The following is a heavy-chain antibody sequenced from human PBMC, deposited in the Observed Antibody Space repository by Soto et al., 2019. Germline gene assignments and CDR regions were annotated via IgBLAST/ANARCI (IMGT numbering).Heavy chain of an antibody. CDR3: ARGYYYDSSGYNYYYYYGMDV. CDR2: INAGNGNT. D-gene: IGHD3-22*01. CDR1: GYTFTSYA. V-gene: IGHV1-3*01. Sequence: ASVKVSCKASGYTFTSYAMHWVRQAPGQRLEWTGWINAGNGNTKYSQKFQGRVTITRDTSASTAYMELSSLRSEDTAVYYCARGYYYDSSGYNYYYYYGMDVWGQGTTVTVSS. J-gene: IGHJ6*02.